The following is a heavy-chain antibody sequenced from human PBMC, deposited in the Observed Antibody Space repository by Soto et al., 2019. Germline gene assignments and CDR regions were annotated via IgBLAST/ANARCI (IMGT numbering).Heavy chain of an antibody. V-gene: IGHV1-3*01. D-gene: IGHD1-26*01. CDR2: INAGNGNT. Sequence: GASVKVSCKASGYTFTSYAMHWVRQAPGQRLEWMGWINAGNGNTKYSQKFQGRVTITRDTSASTAYMELSSLRSEDTAVYYCARVKSGSPTANFDYWGQGTLVTVSS. CDR1: GYTFTSYA. J-gene: IGHJ4*02. CDR3: ARVKSGSPTANFDY.